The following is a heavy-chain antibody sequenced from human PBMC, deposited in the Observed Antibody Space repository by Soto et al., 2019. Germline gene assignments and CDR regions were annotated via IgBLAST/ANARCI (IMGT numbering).Heavy chain of an antibody. CDR2: VFSSVSA. J-gene: IGHJ4*02. V-gene: IGHV4-4*07. CDR1: GVSVTSYT. D-gene: IGHD2-21*02. CDR3: TRDGMTTGDT. Sequence: XGTLSLTCIVSGVSVTSYTGSWVRQPANKGLEWIGRVFSSVSATYSPSLKSRVRISMDTPENRISLKLDSVTAADAGVYYCTRDGMTTGDTWGPGTLVTVSS.